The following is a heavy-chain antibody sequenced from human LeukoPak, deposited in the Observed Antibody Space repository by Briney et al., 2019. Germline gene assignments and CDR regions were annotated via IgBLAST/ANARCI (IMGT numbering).Heavy chain of an antibody. V-gene: IGHV3-23*01. J-gene: IGHJ4*02. CDR1: GFTFSSSA. Sequence: GGSLRLSCAASGFTFSSSAMSWVRQAPGKGLEWVSAISGSGGSTYYADSVRGRFTISRDNSKNTLYLQMNSLRAEDTAVYYCAKEGGGVIDTFDYWGQGTLVTVSS. CDR2: ISGSGGST. D-gene: IGHD3-16*02. CDR3: AKEGGGVIDTFDY.